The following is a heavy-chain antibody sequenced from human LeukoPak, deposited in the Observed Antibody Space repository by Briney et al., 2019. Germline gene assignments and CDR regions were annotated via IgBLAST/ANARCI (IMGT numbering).Heavy chain of an antibody. CDR1: GYTFTGYY. Sequence: ASVKVSCKASGYTFTGYYMHWVRQAPGQGLEWMGRINPNSGGTNYAQKFQGRVTMTRDTSISTAYMELSSLRSDDTAVYYCARSDYSHKNDYWGQGTLVTVSS. D-gene: IGHD4-11*01. CDR2: INPNSGGT. V-gene: IGHV1-2*06. J-gene: IGHJ4*02. CDR3: ARSDYSHKNDY.